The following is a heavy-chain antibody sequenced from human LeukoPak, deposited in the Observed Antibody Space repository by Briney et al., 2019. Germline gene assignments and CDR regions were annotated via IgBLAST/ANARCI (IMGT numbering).Heavy chain of an antibody. CDR1: GFTFNNYA. CDR3: AKDGWGSSSTYDY. J-gene: IGHJ4*02. D-gene: IGHD6-13*01. Sequence: HPGESLRLSCVASGFTFNNYAMSWVRQAPGKGLEWVSSITSSGDSAYYVDSVKGRFTISRDNSRDTLFLQMNSLRPEDTAVYYCAKDGWGSSSTYDYWGQGTLVTVSS. CDR2: ITSSGDSA. V-gene: IGHV3-23*01.